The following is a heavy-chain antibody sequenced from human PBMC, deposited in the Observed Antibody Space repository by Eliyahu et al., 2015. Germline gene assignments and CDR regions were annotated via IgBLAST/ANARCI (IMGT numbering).Heavy chain of an antibody. J-gene: IGHJ6*02. CDR2: ISSLNSYK. V-gene: IGHV3-21*01. CDR3: ARDPRCATTNCYDTYYYGMDV. Sequence: DVQLVESGGGLVKPGGSLRLSCAASGFAFSXXXMXWVRQPPGKGLEWVSFISSLNSYKYYANSVRGRFTISRDNAKNSLYLQMDSLRAEDTAVYYCARDPRCATTNCYDTYYYGMDVWGQGTTVTVSS. CDR1: GFAFSXXX. D-gene: IGHD2-2*01.